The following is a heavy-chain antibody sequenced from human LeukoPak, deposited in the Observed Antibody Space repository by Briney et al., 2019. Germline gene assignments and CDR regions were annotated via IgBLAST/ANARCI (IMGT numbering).Heavy chain of an antibody. CDR3: ARGLGDGYNPFDY. V-gene: IGHV3-48*02. J-gene: IGHJ4*02. D-gene: IGHD5-24*01. Sequence: PGGSLRLSCAASGFTFSRFSMNWVRQAPGKGLEWVSYISSSSSPMYYADSVKGRFTISRDNARNSLYLQMNSLRDEDTAVYYCARGLGDGYNPFDYWGQGTLVTVSS. CDR1: GFTFSRFS. CDR2: ISSSSSPM.